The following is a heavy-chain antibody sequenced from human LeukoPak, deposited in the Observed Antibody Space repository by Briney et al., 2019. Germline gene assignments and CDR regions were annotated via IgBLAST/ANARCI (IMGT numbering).Heavy chain of an antibody. CDR1: GFTFTKYW. Sequence: GGSLRLSCAASGFTFTKYWMTWVRQAPGKGLEWVANIKQDGSEKYYVDSVKGRFTISRDNAKNSLYLQMNSLRAEDTAVYYCARDSNLRAALDFDYWSQGTLVTVSS. D-gene: IGHD6-6*01. CDR3: ARDSNLRAALDFDY. CDR2: IKQDGSEK. V-gene: IGHV3-7*01. J-gene: IGHJ4*02.